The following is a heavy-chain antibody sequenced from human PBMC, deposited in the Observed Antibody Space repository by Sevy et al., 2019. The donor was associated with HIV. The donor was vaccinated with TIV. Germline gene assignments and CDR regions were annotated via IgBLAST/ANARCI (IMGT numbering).Heavy chain of an antibody. CDR1: GGTFSSYA. Sequence: ASVKVSCKASGGTFSSYAISWVRQAPGQGLEWMGGIIPIFGTANYAQKFQGRVTITADESTSTAYMELSSLGSEDTAVYYCARMGCSGGSCYSGNYYYYGMDVWGQGTTVTVSS. CDR3: ARMGCSGGSCYSGNYYYYGMDV. V-gene: IGHV1-69*13. D-gene: IGHD2-15*01. J-gene: IGHJ6*02. CDR2: IIPIFGTA.